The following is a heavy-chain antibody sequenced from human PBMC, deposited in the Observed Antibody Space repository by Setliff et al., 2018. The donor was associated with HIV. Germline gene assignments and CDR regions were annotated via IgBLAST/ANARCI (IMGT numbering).Heavy chain of an antibody. CDR3: ARVPVAGANWFDP. J-gene: IGHJ5*02. CDR2: VSQSGST. V-gene: IGHV4-39*01. CDR1: GVSINRTDHY. Sequence: SETLSLTCSVSGVSINRTDHYWGWIRQSPGKRLEWIGSVSQSGSTNYNPSLKRRITISVDRSKNLFSLKLISVTAADQGVYYCARVPVAGANWFDPWGLGTLVTVSS. D-gene: IGHD2-21*01.